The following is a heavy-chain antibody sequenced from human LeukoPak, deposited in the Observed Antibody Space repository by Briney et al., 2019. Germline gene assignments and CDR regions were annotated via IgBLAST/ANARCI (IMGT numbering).Heavy chain of an antibody. Sequence: GGSLRLSCAASGFTFSNAWMSWVRQAPGKGLEWVSYISSSSSTIYYADSVKGRFTISRDNAKNSLYLQMNSLRAEDTAVYYCASYDFWSGGSWFDPWGQGTLVTVSS. V-gene: IGHV3-48*01. CDR3: ASYDFWSGGSWFDP. J-gene: IGHJ5*02. D-gene: IGHD3-3*01. CDR2: ISSSSSTI. CDR1: GFTFSNAW.